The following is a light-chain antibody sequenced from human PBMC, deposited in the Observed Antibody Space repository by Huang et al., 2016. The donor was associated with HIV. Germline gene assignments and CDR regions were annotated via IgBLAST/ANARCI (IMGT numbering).Light chain of an antibody. CDR1: QNIGNN. Sequence: EIVMTQSPATLSVSPGGGATLSCRASQNIGNNLAWYQINPGRAPRLLIYDTSPRASGVPARFSGSGSGTEFTLTISGLQSEDFAVYFCQQYDNWPPGLTFGGGTKVEI. V-gene: IGKV3D-15*01. CDR2: DTS. CDR3: QQYDNWPPGLT. J-gene: IGKJ4*01.